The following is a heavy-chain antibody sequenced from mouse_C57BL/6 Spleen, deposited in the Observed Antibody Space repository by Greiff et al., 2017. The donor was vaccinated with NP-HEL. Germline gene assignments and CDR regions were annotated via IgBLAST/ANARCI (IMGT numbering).Heavy chain of an antibody. CDR3: TRSSYSKGGFAY. J-gene: IGHJ3*01. D-gene: IGHD2-5*01. V-gene: IGHV1-15*01. Sequence: QVQLQQSGAELVRPGASVTLSCKASGYTFTDYEMHWVKQTPVHGLEWIGAIDPETGGTAYNQKFKGKAILTADKSSITAYMELRCLTSDDSAVYYWTRSSYSKGGFAYWGQGTLVTVSA. CDR1: GYTFTDYE. CDR2: IDPETGGT.